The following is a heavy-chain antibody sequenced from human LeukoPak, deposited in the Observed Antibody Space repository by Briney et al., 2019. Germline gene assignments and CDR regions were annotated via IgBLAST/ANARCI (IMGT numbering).Heavy chain of an antibody. D-gene: IGHD3-9*01. CDR1: GGSISSSSYY. J-gene: IGHJ3*02. Sequence: SETLSLTCTVSGGSISSSSYYWGWVRQPPGKGLEWIGSIYYSGSTYYNPSLKSRVTISVDTSKNQFSLKLSSVTAADTAVYYCARPMINFHWLSYDAFDIWGQGTMVTVSS. CDR2: IYYSGST. V-gene: IGHV4-39*01. CDR3: ARPMINFHWLSYDAFDI.